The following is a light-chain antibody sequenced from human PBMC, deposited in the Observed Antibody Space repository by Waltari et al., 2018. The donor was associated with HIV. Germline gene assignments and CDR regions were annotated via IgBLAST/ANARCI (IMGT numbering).Light chain of an antibody. CDR1: QSVSKW. V-gene: IGKV1-5*03. Sequence: DIQMTQSPSTLSASVGERVTISCRASQSVSKWLDWYRQKPGKAPKLLISNASSLETGVPSTFSGSGSGTEFTLTISSLQPDDSATYYCQQYNSYWYTFGQGTKLEIK. CDR3: QQYNSYWYT. CDR2: NAS. J-gene: IGKJ2*01.